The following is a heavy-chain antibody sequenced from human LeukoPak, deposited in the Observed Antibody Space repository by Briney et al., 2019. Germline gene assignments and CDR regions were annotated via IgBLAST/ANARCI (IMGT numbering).Heavy chain of an antibody. V-gene: IGHV4-59*01. CDR1: GGSISSYY. CDR2: IYYSGST. J-gene: IGHJ4*02. CDR3: ARERPLALFDY. Sequence: KTSETLSLTCTVSGGSISSYYWSWIRQPPGKGLEWIGYIYYSGSTNYNPSLKSRVTISVDTSKNQFSLKLSSVTAADTAVYYCARERPLALFDYWGQGTLVTVSS.